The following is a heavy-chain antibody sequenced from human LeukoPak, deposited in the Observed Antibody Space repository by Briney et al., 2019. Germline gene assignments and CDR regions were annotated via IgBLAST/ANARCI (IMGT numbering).Heavy chain of an antibody. D-gene: IGHD3-3*01. J-gene: IGHJ4*02. V-gene: IGHV4-39*01. Sequence: SETLSLTCTVSGGSISSSSYYWGWIRQPPGKGLEWIGSIYYSGSTYYNPSLKSRVTISVDTSKNQFSLKLSSVTAADTAVYYCATHVPITIFGVARGVYFDYWGQGTLVTVSS. CDR2: IYYSGST. CDR3: ATHVPITIFGVARGVYFDY. CDR1: GGSISSSSYY.